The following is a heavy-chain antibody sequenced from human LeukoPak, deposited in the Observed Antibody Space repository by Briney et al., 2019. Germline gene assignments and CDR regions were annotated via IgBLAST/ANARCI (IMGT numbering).Heavy chain of an antibody. D-gene: IGHD3-3*01. CDR2: IWYDGSNK. CDR1: GFTFSSYG. CDR3: ARGRVTIFGVVTGMDV. V-gene: IGHV3-33*01. Sequence: PGRSLRLSCAASGFTFSSYGMHWVRQAPGKGLEWVAVIWYDGSNKYYADSVKGRFTISRDNSKNTLYLQMNSLRAEDTAVYYCARGRVTIFGVVTGMDVWGQGTTVTVSS. J-gene: IGHJ6*02.